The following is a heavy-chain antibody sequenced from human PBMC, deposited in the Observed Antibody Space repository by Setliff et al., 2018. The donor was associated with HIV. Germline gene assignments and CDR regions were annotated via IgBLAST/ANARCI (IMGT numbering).Heavy chain of an antibody. V-gene: IGHV4-4*07. Sequence: SETLSLTCTVSGGSISGFYWSWIRQPAGKGLEWIGRIYPSGSTSYNPSLKSRVTMSVDTSKNQFSLKLSSVTAADTAVYYCARQSTTSRDFDSWGQGTLVTVSS. D-gene: IGHD2-2*01. CDR2: IYPSGST. CDR3: ARQSTTSRDFDS. J-gene: IGHJ4*02. CDR1: GGSISGFY.